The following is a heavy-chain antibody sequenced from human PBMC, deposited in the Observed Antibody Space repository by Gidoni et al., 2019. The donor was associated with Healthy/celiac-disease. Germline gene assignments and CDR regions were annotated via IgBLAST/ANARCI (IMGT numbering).Heavy chain of an antibody. Sequence: DVQLVQSGTEVKKPAASLKISCHGSGYSFISYWIGWARQMRGKGLEWMAFINPGDFETRHSPSFQGQVTISVDKSINTAYLQWSSLKASDTAMYYCCIGRDGTGYYGYWGQGTLVTVSS. CDR3: CIGRDGTGYYGY. D-gene: IGHD6-13*01. V-gene: IGHV5-51*03. CDR1: GYSFISYW. CDR2: INPGDFET. J-gene: IGHJ4*02.